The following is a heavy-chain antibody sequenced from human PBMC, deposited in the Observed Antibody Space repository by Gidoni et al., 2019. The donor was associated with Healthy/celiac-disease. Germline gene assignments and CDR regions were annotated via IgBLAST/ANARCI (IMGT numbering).Heavy chain of an antibody. V-gene: IGHV3-23*04. J-gene: IGHJ4*02. CDR3: AKDHKGGVAGLEIIDY. CDR2: ISGSGGST. Sequence: EVQLVESGGGLVQPGGSLRLSCAASGFTFSSYAMSWVRQAPGKGLEWVSAISGSGGSTYYADSVKGRFTISRDNSKNTLYLQMNSLRAEDTAVYYCAKDHKGGVAGLEIIDYWGQGTLVTVSS. D-gene: IGHD6-19*01. CDR1: GFTFSSYA.